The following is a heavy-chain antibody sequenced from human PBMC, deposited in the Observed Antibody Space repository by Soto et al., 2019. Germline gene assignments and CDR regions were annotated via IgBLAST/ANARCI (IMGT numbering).Heavy chain of an antibody. CDR2: IYYSGST. V-gene: IGHV4-39*01. CDR1: GGSISRNSYY. D-gene: IGHD1-1*01. J-gene: IGHJ4*02. CDR3: ARHDWNGVDY. Sequence: QMQLQESGPGLVKPSETLSLTCTVSGGSISRNSYYWGWIRQPPGKGLEWIGSIYYSGSTYYIPSLKSRVTISVDTSKHQFSLKLSSVTPADTAVYYCARHDWNGVDYWGQGTLVTVSS.